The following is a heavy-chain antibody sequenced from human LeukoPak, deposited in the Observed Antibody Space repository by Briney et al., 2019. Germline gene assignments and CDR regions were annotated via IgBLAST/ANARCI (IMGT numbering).Heavy chain of an antibody. D-gene: IGHD3-22*01. V-gene: IGHV3-30*03. CDR1: GFTFSSYS. CDR3: ARGLAYYYDSTAYFLDY. Sequence: GGSLRLSCAASGFTFSSYSMNWVRQAPGQGLEWVTIISSDGSYKNYADSVKGRFTISRDNFKNTLYLQMNSLRPEDTAVYYCARGLAYYYDSTAYFLDYWGQGTLVTVSS. CDR2: ISSDGSYK. J-gene: IGHJ4*02.